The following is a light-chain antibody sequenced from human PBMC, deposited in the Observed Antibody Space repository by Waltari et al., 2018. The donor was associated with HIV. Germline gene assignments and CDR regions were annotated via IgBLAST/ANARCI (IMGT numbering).Light chain of an antibody. J-gene: IGLJ3*02. Sequence: QSLLTQPPSASGTPGQRVTISCSGSSSNIGSNMVNWYQQFPGTAPKFLISSHTPLPAGVPDRFSGSQSGTSASLALSGLQSEDEADYDCATWDDSLSGWVFGGGTKLTVL. CDR2: SHT. CDR1: SSNIGSNM. V-gene: IGLV1-44*01. CDR3: ATWDDSLSGWV.